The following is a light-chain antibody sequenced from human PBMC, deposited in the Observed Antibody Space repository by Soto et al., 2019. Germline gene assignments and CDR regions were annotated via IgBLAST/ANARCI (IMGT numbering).Light chain of an antibody. CDR3: QQYNSYSRT. V-gene: IGKV1-5*03. CDR2: KAS. J-gene: IGKJ1*01. CDR1: QSISSW. Sequence: DIQMTQSPSTLSASVGDRVTITCRASQSISSWLAWYQQKPGKAPNLLIYKASSLESGVPSRFSGSGSGTEFTLTISSLQPDDFATYYCQQYNSYSRTFGQGTKVDI.